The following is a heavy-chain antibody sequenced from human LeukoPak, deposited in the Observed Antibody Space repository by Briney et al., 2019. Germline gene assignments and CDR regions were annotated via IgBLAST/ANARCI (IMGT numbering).Heavy chain of an antibody. J-gene: IGHJ4*02. CDR1: GGSISSSSYY. Sequence: SETLSLTCTVSGGSISSSSYYWGWIRQPPGKGLEWIGTIYYGGSTYYNPSLKSRVTISIGPAENQFSLKLTSVTAADTAVYYCARPRYNWNSYFDDWSQGTLVTVSS. D-gene: IGHD1-7*01. V-gene: IGHV4-39*01. CDR3: ARPRYNWNSYFDD. CDR2: IYYGGST.